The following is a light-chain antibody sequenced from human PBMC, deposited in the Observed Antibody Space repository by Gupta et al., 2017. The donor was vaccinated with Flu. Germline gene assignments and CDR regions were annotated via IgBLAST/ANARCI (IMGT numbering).Light chain of an antibody. Sequence: EIVLTQSPGTLSLSPGERATLSCRASQNINNNYLAWYQQKPGQGPRLLIYGASYRATGIPDRFSGSGSGTDFTLTISRREPEDFAVYYCQQYDNSPPFTFGPGTKLDI. CDR2: GAS. CDR3: QQYDNSPPFT. V-gene: IGKV3-20*01. J-gene: IGKJ3*01. CDR1: QNINNNY.